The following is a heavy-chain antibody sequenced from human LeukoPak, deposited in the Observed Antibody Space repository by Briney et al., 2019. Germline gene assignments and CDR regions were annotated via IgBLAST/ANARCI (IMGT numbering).Heavy chain of an antibody. CDR1: GFTFSSYW. Sequence: GGSLRLSCAASGFTFSSYWMSWVRQAPGKGLEWVANIKQDGSEKYYVDSVKGRITISRDNSKNTLYLQLNSLRAEDTAVYYCAKDREYNYGHASDNWGQGTLVTASS. J-gene: IGHJ4*02. D-gene: IGHD5-18*01. CDR2: IKQDGSEK. CDR3: AKDREYNYGHASDN. V-gene: IGHV3-7*03.